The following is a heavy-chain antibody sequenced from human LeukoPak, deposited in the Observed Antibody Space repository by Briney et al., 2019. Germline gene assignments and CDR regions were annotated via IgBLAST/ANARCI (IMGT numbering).Heavy chain of an antibody. Sequence: GGSLRLSCAASGFTFSSYAMHWVRQAPGKGLEWVAVISYDGSNKYYADSVKGGFTISRDNSKNTLYLQMNSLRAEDTAVYYCARDRIVVVPAAPSYWGQGTLVTVSS. J-gene: IGHJ4*02. CDR2: ISYDGSNK. CDR1: GFTFSSYA. V-gene: IGHV3-30-3*01. D-gene: IGHD2-2*01. CDR3: ARDRIVVVPAAPSY.